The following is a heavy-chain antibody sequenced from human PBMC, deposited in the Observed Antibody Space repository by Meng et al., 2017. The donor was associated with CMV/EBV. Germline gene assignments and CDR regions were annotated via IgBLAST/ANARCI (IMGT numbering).Heavy chain of an antibody. CDR2: VLPIFGTA. CDR1: GGTFSTYA. CDR3: AREGALAYFDY. Sequence: QLLQLRGEVRKLRSSVKVCGKASGGTFSTYALSWVRGAPGQGLEWMRGVLPIFGTANYAQKYQGRVTITADESTSTAYMELSSLRSEDTAVYYCAREGALAYFDYWGQGTLVTVSS. V-gene: IGHV1-69*12. J-gene: IGHJ4*02. D-gene: IGHD5-12*01.